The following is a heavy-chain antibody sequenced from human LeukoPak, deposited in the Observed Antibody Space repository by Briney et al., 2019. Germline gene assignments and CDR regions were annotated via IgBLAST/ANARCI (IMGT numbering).Heavy chain of an antibody. CDR2: ISWDGGST. V-gene: IGHV3-43*01. Sequence: GGSLRLSCAASGFTFDDYTMHWVRQAPGKGLEWVSLISWDGGSTYYADSVKGRFTISRDNSKNSLYLQMNSLRAEDTAVYYCARESGSYGEYYFDYWGQGTLVTVSS. J-gene: IGHJ4*02. CDR3: ARESGSYGEYYFDY. D-gene: IGHD1-26*01. CDR1: GFTFDDYT.